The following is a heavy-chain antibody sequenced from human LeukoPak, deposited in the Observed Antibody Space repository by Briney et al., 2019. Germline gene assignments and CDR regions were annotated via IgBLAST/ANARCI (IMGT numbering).Heavy chain of an antibody. Sequence: ASVKVSCKASGYPFSNYGISWVRQAPGQGLEWMGWISGYNGNTNYAQNLQGRVTLTTDTSTSTAYMELRSLRSDDTAVYFCARVMVVPTALSIIGFDPWGQGTLVTVSS. CDR3: ARVMVVPTALSIIGFDP. CDR1: GYPFSNYG. D-gene: IGHD2-2*01. J-gene: IGHJ5*02. V-gene: IGHV1-18*01. CDR2: ISGYNGNT.